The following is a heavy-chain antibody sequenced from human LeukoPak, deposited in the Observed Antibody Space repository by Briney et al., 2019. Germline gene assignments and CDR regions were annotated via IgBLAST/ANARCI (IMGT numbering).Heavy chain of an antibody. Sequence: PGGSLRLSCAASGFTFSSYAMHWVRQAPGKGLEWVSGISWNSGSIGYADSVKGRFTISRDNAKNSLYLQMNSLRAEDTALYYCAKDLEDPDYYYYYGMDVWGQGTTVTVSS. CDR3: AKDLEDPDYYYYYGMDV. CDR2: ISWNSGSI. J-gene: IGHJ6*02. CDR1: GFTFSSYA. V-gene: IGHV3-9*01.